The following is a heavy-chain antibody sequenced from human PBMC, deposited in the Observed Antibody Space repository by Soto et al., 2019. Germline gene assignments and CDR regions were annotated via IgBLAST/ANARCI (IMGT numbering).Heavy chain of an antibody. CDR2: IIPMLGVR. Sequence: SVKVSCKDSGGTFSTYSMFWVRQAPGQGLEWMGRIIPMLGVRNFAQRFQDRVTITADKSTSTVHMELRSLRSEDTALYYCARGLRGDVTDYYYYYGMDVWGQGTTVTVSS. V-gene: IGHV1-69*02. D-gene: IGHD3-10*01. CDR3: ARGLRGDVTDYYYYYGMDV. J-gene: IGHJ6*02. CDR1: GGTFSTYS.